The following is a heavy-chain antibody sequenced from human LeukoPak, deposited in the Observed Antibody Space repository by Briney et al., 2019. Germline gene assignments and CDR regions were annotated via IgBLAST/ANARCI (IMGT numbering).Heavy chain of an antibody. CDR3: ARAVAGTPDY. V-gene: IGHV3-23*01. D-gene: IGHD6-19*01. J-gene: IGHJ4*02. CDR2: ITASGVST. CDR1: GFTFSKFA. Sequence: GGSLRLSCATSGFTFSKFAMSWVRQAPGKGLEWVSSITASGVSTYYADSVKGRFTISRDNAKNSLYLQMNSLRAEDTAVYYCARAVAGTPDYWGQGTLVTVSS.